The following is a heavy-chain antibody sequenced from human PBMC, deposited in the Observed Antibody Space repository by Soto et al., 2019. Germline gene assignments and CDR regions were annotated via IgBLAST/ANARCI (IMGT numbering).Heavy chain of an antibody. Sequence: QVQLVQSGAEVKKPGSSVKVSCKASGGTFSSYAISWVRQAPGQGLEWMGGIIPIFGTANYAQKFQGRVTITADESTSTAYMELSSLRSEDTAVYYCAREGMYCSSTSCYGGPTNYNYYGMDVWGQGTTVTVSS. V-gene: IGHV1-69*01. CDR2: IIPIFGTA. J-gene: IGHJ6*02. CDR1: GGTFSSYA. CDR3: AREGMYCSSTSCYGGPTNYNYYGMDV. D-gene: IGHD2-2*01.